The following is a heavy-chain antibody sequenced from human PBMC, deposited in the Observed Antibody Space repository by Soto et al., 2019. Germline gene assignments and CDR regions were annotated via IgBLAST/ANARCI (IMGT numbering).Heavy chain of an antibody. J-gene: IGHJ6*03. V-gene: IGHV3-30*18. Sequence: QVQLVESGGGVVQPGRSLRLSCAASGFTFNNYGIHWVRQAPGKGLEWVSFISYDGKKKYYADSVKGRFTISRDNSKNTLFLQMNSLRLEDTAVYFCAKDSTRDYYYYMDVWGKGTTVTVSS. CDR3: AKDSTRDYYYYMDV. CDR2: ISYDGKKK. CDR1: GFTFNNYG. D-gene: IGHD2-2*01.